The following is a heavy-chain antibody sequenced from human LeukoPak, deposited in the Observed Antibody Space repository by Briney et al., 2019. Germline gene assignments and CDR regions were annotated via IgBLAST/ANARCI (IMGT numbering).Heavy chain of an antibody. V-gene: IGHV4-34*01. CDR1: GGSFSGYY. J-gene: IGHJ4*02. D-gene: IGHD6-6*01. CDR2: INHSGST. CDR3: ARGSSPDN. Sequence: SETLSLTCAVYGGSFSGYYWSWIRQPPGKGLEWIGEINHSGSTNYNPFLKSRVTISVDTSKNQFSLKLSSVTAADTAVYYCARGSSPDNWGQGTLVTVSS.